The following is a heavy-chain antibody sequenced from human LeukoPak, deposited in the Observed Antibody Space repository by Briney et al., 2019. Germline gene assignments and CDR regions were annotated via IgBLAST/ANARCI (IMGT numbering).Heavy chain of an antibody. CDR3: ARDTTVVTPGGLDY. CDR1: GGTFSSYA. Sequence: GASVKVSCKASGGTFSSYAISWVRQAPGQGLEWMGGIIPIFGTANYAQKFQGRVTITADKSTSTAYMELSSLRSEDTAVYYCARDTTVVTPGGLDYWGQGTLVTVSS. D-gene: IGHD4-23*01. CDR2: IIPIFGTA. J-gene: IGHJ4*02. V-gene: IGHV1-69*06.